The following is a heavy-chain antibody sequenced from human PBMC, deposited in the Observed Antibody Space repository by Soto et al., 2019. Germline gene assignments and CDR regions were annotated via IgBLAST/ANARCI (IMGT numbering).Heavy chain of an antibody. Sequence: GRSLRLSCEASVFTFTTCWMTWVRHAPVKVLDLVANINKDGSEKFYVDSVKGRFTISRDKAKNSLFLQMNSLRAEDTAVYYCATRPCEVNYYGVFDYWGQGALVTVSS. CDR1: VFTFTTCW. J-gene: IGHJ4*02. V-gene: IGHV3-7*03. CDR2: INKDGSEK. CDR3: ATRPCEVNYYGVFDY. D-gene: IGHD3-22*01.